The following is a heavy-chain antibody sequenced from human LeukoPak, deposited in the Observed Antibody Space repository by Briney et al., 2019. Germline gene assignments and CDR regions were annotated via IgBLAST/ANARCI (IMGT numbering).Heavy chain of an antibody. CDR3: AKGLTWDSTSCSD. CDR2: IVGSGGNM. D-gene: IGHD2-2*01. J-gene: IGHJ4*02. Sequence: GSLRLSCAASGFSFSSYAMSWVRQAPGQGLDWVSAIVGSGGNMYYADSVKGRFTISRDNFKSTLYLQMNSLRAEDTAVYYCAKGLTWDSTSCSDWGQGTLVTVSS. CDR1: GFSFSSYA. V-gene: IGHV3-23*01.